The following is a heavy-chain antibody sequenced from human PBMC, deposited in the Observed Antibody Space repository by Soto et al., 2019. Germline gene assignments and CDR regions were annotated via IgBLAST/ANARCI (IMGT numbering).Heavy chain of an antibody. CDR3: ARINRVTRWFDP. CDR2: IYHSGST. CDR1: AYFTSSGYH. J-gene: IGHJ5*02. Sequence: PSETLSLTCAVSAYFTSSGYHWGWIRQPPGKGLEWIGSIYHSGSTYHNPSLKSRATISVDPSKNQFSLQLSSVTAADTALYYCARINRVTRWFDPWGQGTLVTVSS. V-gene: IGHV4-38-2*01.